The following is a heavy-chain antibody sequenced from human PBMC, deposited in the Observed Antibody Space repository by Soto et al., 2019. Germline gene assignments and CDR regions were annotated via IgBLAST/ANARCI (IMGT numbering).Heavy chain of an antibody. V-gene: IGHV3-23*01. Sequence: EAQLLESGGELIQPGGSLRLSCAASGFTYSSHGMSWVRQAPGKGLEWIAGLSRGGGSTYYADSVKGRFTISRDNSKNTLDLITNSLRVEDTALDYCARDGQYRTDGFDIWGQGTMVTVSS. D-gene: IGHD5-12*01. CDR2: LSRGGGST. J-gene: IGHJ3*02. CDR3: ARDGQYRTDGFDI. CDR1: GFTYSSHG.